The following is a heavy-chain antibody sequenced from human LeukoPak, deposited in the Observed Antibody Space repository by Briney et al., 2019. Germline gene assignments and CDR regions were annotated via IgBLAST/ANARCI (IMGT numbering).Heavy chain of an antibody. CDR2: IYSGGTT. J-gene: IGHJ4*02. Sequence: GGSLRLSCAASGFSVRTKYMTWVRQAPGKGLEWVSVIYSGGTTYYADSVKGRFTISRDNSKNTLFLQMNSLRPDDTAAYYCASGTPADSGSYRAFDYWGQGTPVTVSS. V-gene: IGHV3-66*02. D-gene: IGHD1-26*01. CDR1: GFSVRTKY. CDR3: ASGTPADSGSYRAFDY.